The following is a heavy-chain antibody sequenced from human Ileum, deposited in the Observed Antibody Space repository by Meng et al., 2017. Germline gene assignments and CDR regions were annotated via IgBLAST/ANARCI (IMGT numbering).Heavy chain of an antibody. Sequence: QRQASAPVLVQPSEPLHLPCTVSGGSVSSYWSWLRQPQGTGLEWIGHIYYSGNTNYNPSLKSRVTISVDTSKNQFSLKLSSVTAADTAVYFCARDRRDSSGWFYFDYWAQGTLVTVSS. D-gene: IGHD6-19*01. CDR1: GGSVSSY. V-gene: IGHV4-59*02. J-gene: IGHJ4*02. CDR2: IYYSGNT. CDR3: ARDRRDSSGWFYFDY.